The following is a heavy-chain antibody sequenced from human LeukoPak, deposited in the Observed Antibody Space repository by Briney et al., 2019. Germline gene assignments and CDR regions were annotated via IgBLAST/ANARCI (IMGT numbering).Heavy chain of an antibody. Sequence: ASVKVSCKASGYTFTSYYMHWLRQAPGQGLEWMGIINPSGGSTSYAQKFQGRVTMTRDTSTSTVYMELSSLRSEDTAVYYCAREGLWFGELLSGGVDYWGQGTLVTVSS. CDR1: GYTFTSYY. CDR2: INPSGGST. J-gene: IGHJ4*02. CDR3: AREGLWFGELLSGGVDY. D-gene: IGHD3-10*01. V-gene: IGHV1-46*03.